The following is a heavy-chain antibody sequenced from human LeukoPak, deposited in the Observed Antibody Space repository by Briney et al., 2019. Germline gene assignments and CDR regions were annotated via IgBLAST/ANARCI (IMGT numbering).Heavy chain of an antibody. CDR1: GGTFSSYA. Sequence: SVKVSCKASGGTFSSYAISWVRQAPGQGLEWMGGIIPSFGTANYAQKFQGRVTITADESTSTAYMELSSLRSEDTAVYYCAGGIAAAGSFDYWGQGTLVTVSS. J-gene: IGHJ4*02. CDR3: AGGIAAAGSFDY. D-gene: IGHD6-13*01. CDR2: IIPSFGTA. V-gene: IGHV1-69*01.